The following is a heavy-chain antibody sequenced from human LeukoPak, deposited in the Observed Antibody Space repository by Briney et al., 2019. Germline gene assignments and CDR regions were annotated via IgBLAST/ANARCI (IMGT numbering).Heavy chain of an antibody. CDR3: ARREGYYYGSGSPLDY. CDR1: GGSFSGYY. CDR2: INHSGST. Sequence: SETLSLTCAVYGGSFSGYYWSWIRQPPGKGLEWIWEINHSGSTNYNPSLKSRVTISVDTSKNQFSLKLSSVTAADTAVYYCARREGYYYGSGSPLDYWGQGTLVTVSS. V-gene: IGHV4-34*01. D-gene: IGHD3-10*01. J-gene: IGHJ4*02.